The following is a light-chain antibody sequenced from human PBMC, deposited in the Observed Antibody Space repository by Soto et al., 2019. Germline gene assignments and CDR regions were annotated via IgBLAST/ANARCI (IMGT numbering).Light chain of an antibody. CDR3: QQYDNGLA. CDR2: GAS. V-gene: IGKV3-15*01. J-gene: IGKJ4*01. CDR1: RRVAGN. Sequence: EIVMTQSPATLSVSPGERATLSCRASRRVAGNLALYLQKPGQAPRLLIYGASTRATGIPARFTGSGSGTEFTLAISSLQSDDSAVYYCQQYDNGLAFGGGTKVEIK.